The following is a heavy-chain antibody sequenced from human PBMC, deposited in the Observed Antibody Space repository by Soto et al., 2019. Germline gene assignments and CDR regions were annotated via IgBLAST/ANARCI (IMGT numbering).Heavy chain of an antibody. CDR3: ARGNSEEVSGTWGDYYYYYIDV. CDR2: TYYRSKWYN. Sequence: PSQTLSLTCAISGDSVSSNSAAWNWIRQSPSRGLEWLGRTYYRSKWYNDYAVSVKSRITINPDTSKNQFSLQLNSVTPEDTAVYYCARGNSEEVSGTWGDYYYYYIDVWAKGTTVTVSS. J-gene: IGHJ6*03. V-gene: IGHV6-1*01. CDR1: GDSVSSNSAA. D-gene: IGHD6-19*01.